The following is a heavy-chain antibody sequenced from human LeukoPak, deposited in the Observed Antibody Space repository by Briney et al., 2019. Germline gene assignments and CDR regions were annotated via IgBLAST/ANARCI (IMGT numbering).Heavy chain of an antibody. CDR1: GYTFTGYY. V-gene: IGHV1-8*02. Sequence: ASVKVSCKASGYTFTGYYMHWVRQATGQGLEWMGWMNPNSGNTGYAQKFQGRVTMTRNTSISTAYMELSSLRSEDTAVYYCARALNYYDSSGYYYLFDYWGQGTLVTVSS. CDR3: ARALNYYDSSGYYYLFDY. J-gene: IGHJ4*02. CDR2: MNPNSGNT. D-gene: IGHD3-22*01.